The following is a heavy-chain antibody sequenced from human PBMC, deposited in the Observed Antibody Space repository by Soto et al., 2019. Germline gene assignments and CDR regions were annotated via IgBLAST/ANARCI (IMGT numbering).Heavy chain of an antibody. D-gene: IGHD1-26*01. CDR3: ARGGAVTHRYSGSYATPNDY. J-gene: IGHJ4*02. V-gene: IGHV1-2*04. Sequence: ASVKVSCKASGYTFTGYYMHWVRQAPGQGLEWMGWINPNSGGTNYAQKFQGWVTMTRDTSISTAYMELSRLRSDDTAVYYCARGGAVTHRYSGSYATPNDYWGQGTLVTVSS. CDR1: GYTFTGYY. CDR2: INPNSGGT.